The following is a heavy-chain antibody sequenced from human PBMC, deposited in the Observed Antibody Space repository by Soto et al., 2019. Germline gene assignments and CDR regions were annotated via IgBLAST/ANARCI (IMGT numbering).Heavy chain of an antibody. V-gene: IGHV3-23*01. CDR2: ISGSDGST. Sequence: EVQLLESGGDLVQPGESLRLSCAASGFTFSSYAMSWVRQAPGKGLEWISGISGSDGSTYYADSVKGRFTISRDNSNTLSLQMTSLRAEDTAVYYCAKVGGDYVTRRVRGAVHYFDYWGQGTLVTVSS. CDR1: GFTFSSYA. D-gene: IGHD4-17*01. CDR3: AKVGGDYVTRRVRGAVHYFDY. J-gene: IGHJ4*02.